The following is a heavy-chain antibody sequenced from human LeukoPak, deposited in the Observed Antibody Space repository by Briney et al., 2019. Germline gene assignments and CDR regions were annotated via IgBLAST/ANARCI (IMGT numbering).Heavy chain of an antibody. CDR3: ASIVVVVAATRSYYYYYGMDV. CDR2: IYYSGST. D-gene: IGHD2-15*01. Sequence: SETLSRTCTVSGGSISSSSYYWGWIRQPPGKGLEWIGSIYYSGSTYYNPSLKSRVTISVDTSKNQLSLKLSSVTAADTAVYYCASIVVVVAATRSYYYYYGMDVWGQGTTVTVSS. J-gene: IGHJ6*02. V-gene: IGHV4-39*07. CDR1: GGSISSSSYY.